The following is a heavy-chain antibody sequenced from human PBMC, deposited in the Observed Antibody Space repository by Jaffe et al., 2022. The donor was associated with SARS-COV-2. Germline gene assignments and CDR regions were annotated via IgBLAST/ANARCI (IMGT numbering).Heavy chain of an antibody. J-gene: IGHJ6*03. D-gene: IGHD3-22*01. CDR3: ARDGGYYDSSGQTYYYYYYMDV. V-gene: IGHV3-30*04. CDR1: GFTFSSYA. Sequence: QVQLVESGGGVVQPGRSLRLSCAASGFTFSSYAMHWVRQAPGKGLEWVAVISYDGSNKYYADSVKGRFTISRDNSKNTLYLQMNSLRAEDTAVYYCARDGGYYDSSGQTYYYYYYMDVWGKGTTVTVSS. CDR2: ISYDGSNK.